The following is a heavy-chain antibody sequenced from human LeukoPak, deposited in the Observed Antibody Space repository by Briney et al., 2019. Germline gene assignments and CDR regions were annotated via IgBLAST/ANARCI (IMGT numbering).Heavy chain of an antibody. CDR2: IRSKANSYAT. CDR3: TRRVDTAMVEGMDFDY. J-gene: IGHJ4*02. D-gene: IGHD5-18*01. Sequence: KVSCKASGYTFTGYYMHWVRQASGKGLEWVGRIRSKANSYATAYAASVKGRFTISRDDSKNTAYLQMNSLKTEDTAVYYCTRRVDTAMVEGMDFDYWGQGTLVTVSS. V-gene: IGHV3-73*01. CDR1: GYTFTGYY.